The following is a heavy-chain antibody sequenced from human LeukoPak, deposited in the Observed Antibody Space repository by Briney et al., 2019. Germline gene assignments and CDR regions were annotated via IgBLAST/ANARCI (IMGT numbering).Heavy chain of an antibody. CDR2: ISAYNGNT. J-gene: IGHJ4*02. V-gene: IGHV1-18*01. Sequence: EASVKVSCKASGYTFTSYGISWVRQAPGQGLEWMGWISAYNGNTNYAQKLQGRVTMATDTSTSTAYMELRSLRSDDTAVYYCARALVGYDRGGASDYWGQGTLVTVSS. CDR3: ARALVGYDRGGASDY. D-gene: IGHD5-12*01. CDR1: GYTFTSYG.